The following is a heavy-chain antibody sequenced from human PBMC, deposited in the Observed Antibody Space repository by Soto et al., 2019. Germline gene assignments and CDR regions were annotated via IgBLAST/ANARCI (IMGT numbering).Heavy chain of an antibody. CDR2: INHSGST. CDR1: GGSISSSNW. D-gene: IGHD2-8*02. J-gene: IGHJ4*02. V-gene: IGHV4-4*02. Sequence: SETLSLTCAVSGGSISSSNWWSWIRQPPGTGLEWIGEINHSGSTNYNPSLKSRVTISVDTSKNQFSLKLTSVTAADTAVYYCARDKITGLFDYWGQGTLVTVSS. CDR3: ARDKITGLFDY.